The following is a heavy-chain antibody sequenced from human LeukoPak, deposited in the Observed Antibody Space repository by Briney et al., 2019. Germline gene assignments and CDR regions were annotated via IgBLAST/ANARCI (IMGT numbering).Heavy chain of an antibody. CDR1: GFTFSSYS. CDR3: ARAADYGDYDYSDFLDV. Sequence: GGSLRLSCAASGFTFSSYSMTWVGQAPGKGLEWVSSISSGSSYIYYADSVKGRFTISRDNAKNSLYLQMNSLRAEDTAVYYCARAADYGDYDYSDFLDVWGKGTTVTVSS. D-gene: IGHD4-17*01. V-gene: IGHV3-21*01. J-gene: IGHJ6*04. CDR2: ISSGSSYI.